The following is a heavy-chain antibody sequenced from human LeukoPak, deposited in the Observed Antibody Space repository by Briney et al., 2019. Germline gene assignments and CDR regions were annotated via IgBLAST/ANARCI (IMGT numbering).Heavy chain of an antibody. CDR1: GGSISSGDYY. J-gene: IGHJ4*02. Sequence: PSETLSLTCTVSGGSISSGDYYWSWIRQPPGKGLEWIGYIYYSGSTYYNPSLKSRVNISVDTSKNQFSLKLSSVTAADTAVYYCARSLLRYFDWLPYYFDYWGQGTLVTVSS. D-gene: IGHD3-9*01. V-gene: IGHV4-30-4*01. CDR2: IYYSGST. CDR3: ARSLLRYFDWLPYYFDY.